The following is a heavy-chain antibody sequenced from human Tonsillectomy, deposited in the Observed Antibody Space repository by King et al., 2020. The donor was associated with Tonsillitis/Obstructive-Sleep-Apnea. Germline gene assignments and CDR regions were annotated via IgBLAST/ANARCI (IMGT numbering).Heavy chain of an antibody. CDR3: AREFRGELGY. J-gene: IGHJ4*02. CDR1: GGSISSYY. CDR2: IYYSGST. D-gene: IGHD3-10*01. V-gene: IGHV4-59*01. Sequence: VQLQESGPGLVKPSETLSLTCTVSGGSISSYYWSWIRQPPGKGLEWIGYIYYSGSTNYNPSLKSRVTISVDTSKNQFSLKLSSVTAADTAVYYCAREFRGELGYGGQGTLVTVSS.